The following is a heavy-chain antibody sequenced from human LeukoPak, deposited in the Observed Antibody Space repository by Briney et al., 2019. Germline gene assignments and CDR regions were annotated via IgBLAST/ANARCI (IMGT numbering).Heavy chain of an antibody. J-gene: IGHJ5*02. CDR2: IIPIFGTA. V-gene: IGHV1-69*13. D-gene: IGHD3-22*01. CDR3: ARAHYDSSGYYYGFFWFDP. CDR1: EGTFSSYA. Sequence: SVKVSCKASEGTFSSYAISWVRQALGQGLEWMGGIIPIFGTANYAQKFQGRVTITADESTSTAYMELSSLRSEDTAVYYCARAHYDSSGYYYGFFWFDPWGQGTLVTVSS.